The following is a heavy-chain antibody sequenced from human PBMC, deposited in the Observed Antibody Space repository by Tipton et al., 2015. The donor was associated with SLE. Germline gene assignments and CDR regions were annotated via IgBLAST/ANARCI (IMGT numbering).Heavy chain of an antibody. CDR3: ARDRDFSHHYYYGMDV. J-gene: IGHJ6*02. Sequence: TLSLTCSVSGGSISSSPQYWAWIRQAPGKGPEWIGSVSYSGITFSNPALRSRLTMPVDTSRNQFSLKLTSVTAADTAVYYCARDRDFSHHYYYGMDVWGQGTTVTVSS. CDR2: VSYSGIT. CDR1: GGSISSSPQY. D-gene: IGHD2/OR15-2a*01. V-gene: IGHV4-39*02.